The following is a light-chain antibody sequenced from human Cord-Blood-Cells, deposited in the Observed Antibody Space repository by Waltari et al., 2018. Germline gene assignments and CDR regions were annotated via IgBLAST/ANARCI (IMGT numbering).Light chain of an antibody. CDR1: KLGDKY. CDR3: QAWDSSMGV. J-gene: IGLJ3*02. CDR2: QDS. Sequence: SYELTQSPSVSVSPGQTASITCSGDKLGDKYACWYQQKPGQSPVLVIYQDSKRPSGIPERFSGSNSGNTATLTIGGTQAMDEADYYCQAWDSSMGVFGGGTKLTVL. V-gene: IGLV3-1*01.